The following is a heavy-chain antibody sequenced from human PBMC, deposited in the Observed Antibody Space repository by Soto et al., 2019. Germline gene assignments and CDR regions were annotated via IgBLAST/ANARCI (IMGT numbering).Heavy chain of an antibody. CDR2: IFYTGSP. Sequence: PSETLSLTCSVSGGSITTTKYFWSWVRQTPGKGLEWIANIFYTGSPYNSPSLRSRATISVDTYKNQFSLKLSSVTAADTAMYYCASLQVHGRFDYWGQGILVTVS. J-gene: IGHJ4*02. CDR1: GGSITTTKYF. CDR3: ASLQVHGRFDY. D-gene: IGHD2-15*01. V-gene: IGHV4-39*01.